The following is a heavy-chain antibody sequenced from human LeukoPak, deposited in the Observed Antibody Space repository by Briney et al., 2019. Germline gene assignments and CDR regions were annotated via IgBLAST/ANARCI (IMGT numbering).Heavy chain of an antibody. J-gene: IGHJ5*02. CDR3: ARHLVVVVVPAATENWFDP. CDR1: GGSISSSSYY. D-gene: IGHD2-2*01. V-gene: IGHV4-39*01. CDR2: IYYSGST. Sequence: SETLSLTCTVSGGSISSSSYYWGWFRQPPGKGLEGFGSIYYSGSTYYNPSLKSRVTISVDTSKNQFSLKLSSVTAADTAVYYCARHLVVVVVPAATENWFDPWGQGTLVTVSS.